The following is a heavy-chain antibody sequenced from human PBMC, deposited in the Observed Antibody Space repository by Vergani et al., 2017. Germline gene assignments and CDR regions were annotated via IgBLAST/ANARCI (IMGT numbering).Heavy chain of an antibody. CDR3: ASIARAPTRRTPPPDY. V-gene: IGHV4-34*01. D-gene: IGHD2-15*01. CDR2: GNHGGST. CDR1: GGSFSDYY. J-gene: IGHJ4*02. Sequence: QVQLQEWGAGLLKTSETLSLTCGVSGGSFSDYYWRWMRQAPGMGLEWIWEGNHGGSTNYNPSLKSRVSISVDTSKNQFSLQLPSVTAADSALYFCASIARAPTRRTPPPDYWGQGILVTVSS.